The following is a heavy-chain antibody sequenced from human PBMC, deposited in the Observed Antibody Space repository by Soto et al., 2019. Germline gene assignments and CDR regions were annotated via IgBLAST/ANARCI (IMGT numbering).Heavy chain of an antibody. CDR2: INPNDGST. J-gene: IGHJ6*02. CDR3: ARGYYNAMDV. V-gene: IGHV1-46*01. CDR1: GYTFTSHY. Sequence: GASVKVSCKASGYTFTSHYMRWVRQAPGQGLEWMGIINPNDGSTSYAQKFQGRVTMTRDTSTSTVYMDLSSLRSEDTAVYYCARGYYNAMDVWGQGTTVTVSS.